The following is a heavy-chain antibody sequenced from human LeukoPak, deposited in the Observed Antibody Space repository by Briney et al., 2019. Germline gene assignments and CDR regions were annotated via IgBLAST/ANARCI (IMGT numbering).Heavy chain of an antibody. CDR2: ISAGGST. CDR1: GFMFSSFS. Sequence: GGSLRLSCAVSGFMFSSFSMSWVRHVPGKGLEWVSTISAGGSTYYADSVKGWFTISRDNSKNTLFLQMNSLRAEDTAIYYCAKRPAAVRGVIPYLDYWGQRTLVTVSS. J-gene: IGHJ4*02. CDR3: AKRPAAVRGVIPYLDY. D-gene: IGHD3-10*02. V-gene: IGHV3-23*01.